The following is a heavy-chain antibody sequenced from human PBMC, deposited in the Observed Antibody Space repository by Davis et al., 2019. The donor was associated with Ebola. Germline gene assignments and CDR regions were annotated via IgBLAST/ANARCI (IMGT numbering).Heavy chain of an antibody. D-gene: IGHD1-26*01. V-gene: IGHV3-30*02. CDR2: IWFDGSNK. CDR3: ARVRSGSYWRYFDY. J-gene: IGHJ4*02. Sequence: GESLKISCIVSGFNFARSGMHWVRQAPGKGLEWVAIIWFDGSNKLYADPVKGRFTISRDNSKNTLYLQMNSLRAEDTAVYYCARVRSGSYWRYFDYWGQGTLVTVSS. CDR1: GFNFARSG.